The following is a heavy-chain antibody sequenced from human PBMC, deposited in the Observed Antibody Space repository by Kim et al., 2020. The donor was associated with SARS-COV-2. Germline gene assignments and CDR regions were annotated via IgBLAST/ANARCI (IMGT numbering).Heavy chain of an antibody. Sequence: TASYAQKFQGGVTITADESTSTAYMELSSLRSEDTAVYYCAREGGDAFDIWGQGTMVTVSS. CDR3: AREGGDAFDI. J-gene: IGHJ3*02. V-gene: IGHV1-69*01. D-gene: IGHD3-16*01. CDR2: TA.